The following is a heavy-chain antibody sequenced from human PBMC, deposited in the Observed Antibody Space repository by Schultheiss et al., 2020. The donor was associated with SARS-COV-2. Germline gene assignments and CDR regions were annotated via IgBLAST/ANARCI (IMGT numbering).Heavy chain of an antibody. Sequence: ASVKVSCKASGYTFTGYYMHWVRQAPGQGLEWMGRINPNSGGTNYAQKLQGRVTMTTDTSTSTAYMELSRLRSDDTAVYYCARGSGYSYGYGYWGQGTLVTVSS. CDR1: GYTFTGYY. V-gene: IGHV1-2*06. CDR2: INPNSGGT. D-gene: IGHD5-18*01. CDR3: ARGSGYSYGYGY. J-gene: IGHJ4*02.